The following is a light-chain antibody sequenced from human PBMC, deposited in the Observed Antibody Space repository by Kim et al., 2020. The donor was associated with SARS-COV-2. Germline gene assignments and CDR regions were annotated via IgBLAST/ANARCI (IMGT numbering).Light chain of an antibody. J-gene: IGLJ2*01. CDR3: QSYDVSLSGHVT. Sequence: QSVLTQPPSVSGAPGQRVTIFCTGSRSNIGADYDVHWYQQLPGAAPKLLIYANTIRPSGVPDRFSASKSGTSASLAITGLQAEDEADYYCQSYDVSLSGHVTFGGGTQLTVL. CDR2: ANT. V-gene: IGLV1-40*01. CDR1: RSNIGADYD.